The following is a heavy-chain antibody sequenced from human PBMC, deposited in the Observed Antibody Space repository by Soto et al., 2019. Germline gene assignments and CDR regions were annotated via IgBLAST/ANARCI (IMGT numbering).Heavy chain of an antibody. CDR1: GFTFDDYA. Sequence: EVQLVESGGGLVQPGRSLRLSCAASGFTFDDYAMHWVRQAPGKGLEWVSGISWNSGSIGYADSVKGRFTISRDNAKNSLYLQMNSLRAEDTALYYCAKDEGIRTYYYYGMDVWGQGTTVTVSS. D-gene: IGHD3-3*02. CDR2: ISWNSGSI. CDR3: AKDEGIRTYYYYGMDV. J-gene: IGHJ6*02. V-gene: IGHV3-9*01.